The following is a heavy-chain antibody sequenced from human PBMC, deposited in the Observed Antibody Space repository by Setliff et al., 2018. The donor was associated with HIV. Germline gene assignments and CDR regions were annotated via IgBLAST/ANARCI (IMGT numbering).Heavy chain of an antibody. CDR2: INHSGST. CDR1: GGSFNGYS. V-gene: IGHV4-34*01. CDR3: ARESPSSSWFYFDF. D-gene: IGHD6-13*01. J-gene: IGHJ4*02. Sequence: SETLSLTCAVYGGSFNGYSWTWIRQPPGKGLEWIGGINHSGSTNYNPSLKSRVTISVDTSKSQFSLRLNSVTATDTAVYYCARESPSSSWFYFDFWGQGTLVTVSS.